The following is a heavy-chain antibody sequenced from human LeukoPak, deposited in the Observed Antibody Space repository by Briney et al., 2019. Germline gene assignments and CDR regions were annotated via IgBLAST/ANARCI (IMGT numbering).Heavy chain of an antibody. D-gene: IGHD6-13*01. Sequence: ASVKVSCKASGYTFTGYYMHWVRQAPGQGLEWTGWINPNSGGNNYAQKFQGRVTMTRDTSISTAYMELSRLRSDDTAVYYCARGGSSWYYVDYWGQGTLVTVSS. CDR2: INPNSGGN. V-gene: IGHV1-2*02. J-gene: IGHJ4*02. CDR1: GYTFTGYY. CDR3: ARGGSSWYYVDY.